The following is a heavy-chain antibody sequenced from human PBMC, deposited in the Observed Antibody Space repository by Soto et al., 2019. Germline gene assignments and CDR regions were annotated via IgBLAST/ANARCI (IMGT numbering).Heavy chain of an antibody. CDR3: ATGDTTMALYYFDF. CDR1: GYTRRTELY. V-gene: IGHV1-24*01. CDR2: FDPEQADT. Sequence: QVQLVQSGAEVKKPGASVKVSCKFSGYTRRTELYMHWVRQVPGKGLEWMGGFDPEQADTIYAPKFQDRVTMTEDTETDTAYMEVSSLRSEDTAVYYCATGDTTMALYYFDFWGQGTLSTVSS. D-gene: IGHD5-18*01. J-gene: IGHJ4*02.